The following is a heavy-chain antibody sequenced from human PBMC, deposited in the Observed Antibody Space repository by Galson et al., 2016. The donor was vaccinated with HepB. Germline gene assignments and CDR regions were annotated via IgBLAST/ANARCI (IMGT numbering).Heavy chain of an antibody. CDR1: GFTFTNAW. CDR2: IKSKTDGGTI. CDR3: TTFRSSCAGYYWSAFDI. V-gene: IGHV3-15*07. D-gene: IGHD3-9*01. J-gene: IGHJ3*02. Sequence: SLRLSCAASGFTFTNAWMNWVRQAPGKGLEWVGRIKSKTDGGTIDYGAPVKGRFTISRDDSKNTMYLQMNSLKTEDTAVYYCTTFRSSCAGYYWSAFDIWGPGTMVTVSS.